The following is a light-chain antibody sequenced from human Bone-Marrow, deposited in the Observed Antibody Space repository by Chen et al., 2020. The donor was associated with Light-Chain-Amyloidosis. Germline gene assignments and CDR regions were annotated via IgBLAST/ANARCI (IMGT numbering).Light chain of an antibody. CDR2: RDT. CDR3: AAGDDSLNGGV. CDR1: SSNIGSNF. J-gene: IGLJ3*02. V-gene: IGLV1-44*01. Sequence: QSVLTQPPSASGTPGQRVTISCSGSSSNIGSNFVNWYQQFPGTAPKLLIYRDTERPSGVPDRFSGSQSGASASLAISGLQSEDEGVYRCAAGDDSLNGGVFGGGTKLIVL.